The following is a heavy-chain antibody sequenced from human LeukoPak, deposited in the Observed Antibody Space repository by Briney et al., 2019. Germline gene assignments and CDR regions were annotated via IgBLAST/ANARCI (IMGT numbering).Heavy chain of an antibody. D-gene: IGHD5-18*01. J-gene: IGHJ4*02. Sequence: SETLSLTCTVSGGSISSYYWSWIRQPAGKGLEWIGRIYTSGSTNYNPSLKSRVTISVDTSKNQFSLKLSSVTAADTAVYYCARMGYSYGPIDYWGQGTLVTVSS. CDR1: GGSISSYY. CDR2: IYTSGST. CDR3: ARMGYSYGPIDY. V-gene: IGHV4-4*07.